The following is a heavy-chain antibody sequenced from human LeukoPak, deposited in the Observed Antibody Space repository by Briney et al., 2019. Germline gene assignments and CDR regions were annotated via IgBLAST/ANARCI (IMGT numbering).Heavy chain of an antibody. V-gene: IGHV4-4*02. J-gene: IGHJ4*01. CDR2: IFHGGST. CDR1: GFTFSSYW. Sequence: GSLRLSCAASGFTFSSYWMSWVRQAPGKGLEWIGEIFHGGSTNYNPSLKSRVTISGDKSRNLISLKVSSVTAADTAVYYCATSQGYSNVLGGDYFDYWGHGTLVTVSS. CDR3: ATSQGYSNVLGGDYFDY. D-gene: IGHD4-11*01.